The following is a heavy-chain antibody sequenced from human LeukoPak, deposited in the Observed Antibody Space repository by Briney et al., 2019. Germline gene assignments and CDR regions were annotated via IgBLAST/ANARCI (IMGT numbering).Heavy chain of an antibody. D-gene: IGHD2-2*02. CDR3: AKGYLNMDV. J-gene: IGHJ6*03. CDR2: ISASGDST. V-gene: IGHV3-23*01. CDR1: GFTFRSYG. Sequence: PGGTLRLSCAASGFTFRSYGMNWVRQAPRKGLEWVSAISASGDSTYYADSVKGRFTVSRDNSKDTLYLQMNSLRAEDTAVYYCAKGYLNMDVWAKGTTVTLSS.